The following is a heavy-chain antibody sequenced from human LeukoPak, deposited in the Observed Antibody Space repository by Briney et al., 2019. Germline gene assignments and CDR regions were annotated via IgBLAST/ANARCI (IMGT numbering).Heavy chain of an antibody. CDR3: AKDIVHCSSTSCYSVYYYYGMDV. D-gene: IGHD2-2*01. CDR2: IYSGGST. Sequence: QAGGSLRLSCAASGFTVSSNYMSWVRQAPGKGLEWVSVIYSGGSTYYADSVKGRFTISRDNAKNSLYLQMNSLRAEDTALYYCAKDIVHCSSTSCYSVYYYYGMDVWGQGTTVTVSS. CDR1: GFTVSSNY. V-gene: IGHV3-53*05. J-gene: IGHJ6*02.